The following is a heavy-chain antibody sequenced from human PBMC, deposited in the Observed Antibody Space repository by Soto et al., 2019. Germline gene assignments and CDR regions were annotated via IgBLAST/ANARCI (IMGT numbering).Heavy chain of an antibody. J-gene: IGHJ3*02. CDR3: ARDNYGSSGYYYGAFHI. CDR2: IFYSGST. D-gene: IGHD3-22*01. Sequence: PSETLSLTSTVSWGSISSGGHYWSWVRQHPGKGLEWIGCIFYSGSTYYNPSLKSRVTISVDTSKNQFSLKLTSVTAADTAVYFCARDNYGSSGYYYGAFHIWGQGTMVTVSS. CDR1: WGSISSGGHY. V-gene: IGHV4-31*03.